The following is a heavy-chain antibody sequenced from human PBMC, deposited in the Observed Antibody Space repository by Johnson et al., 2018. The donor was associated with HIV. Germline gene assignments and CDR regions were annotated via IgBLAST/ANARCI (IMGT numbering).Heavy chain of an antibody. J-gene: IGHJ3*02. V-gene: IGHV3-11*04. Sequence: QMLLVESGGGLVKPGGSLRLSCAASGFTFSDYYMSWIRQAPGKGLEWVSYISSSGSTIYYADSVKGRFTISRDHAKNSLYLQMNSLRAEETAVYYCAIPDSSAWDSSGYYHGEAFDIWGQGTMVTVSS. CDR1: GFTFSDYY. CDR3: AIPDSSAWDSSGYYHGEAFDI. CDR2: ISSSGSTI. D-gene: IGHD3-22*01.